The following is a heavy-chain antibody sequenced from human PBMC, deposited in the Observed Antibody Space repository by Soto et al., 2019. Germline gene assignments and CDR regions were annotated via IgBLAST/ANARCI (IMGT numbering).Heavy chain of an antibody. Sequence: ASVKVSCKASGYTFTGYYMHWVRQAPGQGLEWMGWINPNSGGTNYEQKFQGWVTMTRETSLRPAYMELGRLRSDDSAVYDCARDGSRAPCNCSSSQCNWFDPWGQGTPVTVSS. CDR1: GYTFTGYY. J-gene: IGHJ5*02. D-gene: IGHD6-6*01. CDR3: ARDGSRAPCNCSSSQCNWFDP. V-gene: IGHV1-2*04. CDR2: INPNSGGT.